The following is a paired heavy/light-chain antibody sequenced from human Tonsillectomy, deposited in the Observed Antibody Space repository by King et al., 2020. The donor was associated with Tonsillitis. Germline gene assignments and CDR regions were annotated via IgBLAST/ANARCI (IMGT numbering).Heavy chain of an antibody. D-gene: IGHD1-26*01. J-gene: IGHJ3*02. CDR2: IYDSGST. CDR3: ARRIREAFDI. Sequence: QVQLQESGPGLVKPSETLSLTCSVSGGSISRSYWSWIRQPPGQGLEWIGYIYDSGSTNYNPSLKSRVTISVDTSKNQFSLKLNSVTAADTAVYYCARRIREAFDIWGQGTMVTVSS. CDR1: GGSISRSY. V-gene: IGHV4-59*01.
Light chain of an antibody. CDR1: QSIRSY. J-gene: IGKJ2*01. CDR2: VAS. CDR3: QQSYSTPYT. Sequence: DIQMTQSPSSLSASVGDRVSITCRASQSIRSYLNWYQQKPGKAPKLLMYVASSLQSGVPSRFSGSGSGTDFTLTIRSLQPEDFATYYCQQSYSTPYTFGQGTKLQIK. V-gene: IGKV1-39*01.